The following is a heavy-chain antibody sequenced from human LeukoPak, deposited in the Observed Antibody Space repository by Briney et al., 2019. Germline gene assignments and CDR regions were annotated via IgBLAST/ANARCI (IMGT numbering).Heavy chain of an antibody. CDR3: ARDQGLLVVAGRFGY. V-gene: IGHV3-21*01. D-gene: IGHD6-19*01. J-gene: IGHJ4*02. CDR1: GFTFSSYS. Sequence: GGSLRLSCAASGFTFSSYSMNWVRQAPGKGLEWVSSISSSNSYIYNADSVKGRFAISRDNAKNSLYLQMNSLRAEDTAVYYCARDQGLLVVAGRFGYWGQGTLVTVSS. CDR2: ISSSNSYI.